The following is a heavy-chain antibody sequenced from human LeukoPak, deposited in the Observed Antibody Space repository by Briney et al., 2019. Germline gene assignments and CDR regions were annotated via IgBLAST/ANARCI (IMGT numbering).Heavy chain of an antibody. Sequence: SQTLSLTCAISGDSVSSNSAAWNWIRQSPSRGLEWLGRTYYRSKWYNDYAVSVKSRITINPDTSKNQFSLQLNSVTPEDTAVYYCARGGSGWYGHNYYYYYYMDVWGKGTTVTVSS. CDR2: TYYRSKWYN. CDR3: ARGGSGWYGHNYYYYYYMDV. CDR1: GDSVSSNSAA. V-gene: IGHV6-1*01. J-gene: IGHJ6*03. D-gene: IGHD6-19*01.